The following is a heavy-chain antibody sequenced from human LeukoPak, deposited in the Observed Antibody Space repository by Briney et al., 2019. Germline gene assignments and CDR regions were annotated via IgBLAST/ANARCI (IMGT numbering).Heavy chain of an antibody. Sequence: SETLSLTCTVSGGSISRYYWSWIRQPPGKGLEWVGYIYSTGSTNSNPSLKSRVTISIDTSRNQFSLRLTSVTPEDTAVYYCARDLTRYQNDRNNWFDPWGQGTLVTVSS. CDR2: IYSTGST. CDR1: GGSISRYY. CDR3: ARDLTRYQNDRNNWFDP. V-gene: IGHV4-59*12. J-gene: IGHJ5*02. D-gene: IGHD3-9*01.